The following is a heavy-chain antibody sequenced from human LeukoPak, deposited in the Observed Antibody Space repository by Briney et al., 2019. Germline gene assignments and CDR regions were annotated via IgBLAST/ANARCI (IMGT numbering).Heavy chain of an antibody. V-gene: IGHV4-31*03. Sequence: SETLSLTCTVSGGSISSGGYYWSWIRQHPGKGLEWIGYIYYSGSTYYNPSLKSRVTISVDTSKNQFSLKLSSVTAADTAVYYCVRGSDYYGSGYNWFDPWGQGTLVSVSS. CDR3: VRGSDYYGSGYNWFDP. D-gene: IGHD3-10*01. J-gene: IGHJ5*02. CDR1: GGSISSGGYY. CDR2: IYYSGST.